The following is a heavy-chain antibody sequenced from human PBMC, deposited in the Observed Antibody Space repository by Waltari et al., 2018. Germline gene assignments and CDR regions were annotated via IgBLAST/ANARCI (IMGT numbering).Heavy chain of an antibody. CDR1: SYTFKSYA. CDR3: ARVSTNNGPGDLDY. J-gene: IGHJ4*02. V-gene: IGHV1-18*01. D-gene: IGHD2-8*01. CDR2: VNGYNGDT. Sequence: VQLAQSETEVKKPGASVMVSCKTSSYTFKSYASSWVRQAPGQGLMWMGWVNGYNGDTFYAQNFQDRLTMTTETSTTTTYMELRNLRSDDTAIYYCARVSTNNGPGDLDYWGQGTLVTVSA.